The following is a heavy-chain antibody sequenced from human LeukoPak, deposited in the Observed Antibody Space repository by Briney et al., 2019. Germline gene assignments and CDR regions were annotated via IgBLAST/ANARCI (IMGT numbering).Heavy chain of an antibody. Sequence: GGSLRLSCAASGFTLSSYWMSWVRQAPGKGLEWVANIKEDGSEKYYVDSVKGRFTISRDNAKNSLYLHMNSLTAEDTAMYYCARDWLAGVPFDAFDIWGQGTMVSVSS. CDR1: GFTLSSYW. J-gene: IGHJ3*02. V-gene: IGHV3-7*03. CDR2: IKEDGSEK. CDR3: ARDWLAGVPFDAFDI. D-gene: IGHD3-10*01.